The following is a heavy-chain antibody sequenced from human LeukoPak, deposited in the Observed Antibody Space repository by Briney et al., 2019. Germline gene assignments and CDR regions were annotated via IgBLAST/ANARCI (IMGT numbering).Heavy chain of an antibody. CDR3: AREPYTMVRREDAFDI. CDR2: IYTSGST. CDR1: GGSISSGSYY. D-gene: IGHD3-10*01. J-gene: IGHJ3*02. Sequence: SSETLSLTCTVSGGSISSGSYYWSWIRQPAGKGLEWIGRIYTSGSTNYNPSLKSRVTISVDTSKNQFSLKLSSVTAADTAVYYCAREPYTMVRREDAFDIWGQGTMVTVSS. V-gene: IGHV4-61*02.